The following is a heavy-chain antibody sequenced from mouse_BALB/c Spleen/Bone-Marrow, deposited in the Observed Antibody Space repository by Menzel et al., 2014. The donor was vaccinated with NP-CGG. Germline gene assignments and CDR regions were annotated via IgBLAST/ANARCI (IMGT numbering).Heavy chain of an antibody. V-gene: IGHV1-59*01. J-gene: IGHJ4*01. CDR2: IDPADSYT. Sequence: VQLQQSGTELVKPGASVKMSCKASGYTFTSYWMHWVKQRPGQGLEWIGVIDPADSYTSYNQKFKGKATMTVATSSSTAYMQPGSMTSKSSAVYYCAIRGYYAMDYWGQGTSVTVSS. CDR3: AIRGYYAMDY. CDR1: GYTFTSYW.